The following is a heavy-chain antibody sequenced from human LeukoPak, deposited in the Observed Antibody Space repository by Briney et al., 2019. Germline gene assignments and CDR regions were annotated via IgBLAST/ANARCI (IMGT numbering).Heavy chain of an antibody. Sequence: PGRSLRLSCAASGFTFSSYGMHWVRQAPGKGLEWVAVIWYDGSNKYYADSVKGRFTISRDNSKNTLYLQMNSLRAEDTAVYYCARVQKGIAAAGAGGGWFEPWGQGTLVTVSA. V-gene: IGHV3-33*01. CDR3: ARVQKGIAAAGAGGGWFEP. J-gene: IGHJ5*02. D-gene: IGHD6-13*01. CDR2: IWYDGSNK. CDR1: GFTFSSYG.